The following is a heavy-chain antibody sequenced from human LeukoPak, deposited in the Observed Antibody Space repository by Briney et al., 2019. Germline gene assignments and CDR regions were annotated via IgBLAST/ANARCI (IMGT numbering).Heavy chain of an antibody. CDR1: GGSISSSTYY. CDR2: IYYSGST. Sequence: PSETLSLTCTVSGGSISSSTYYWGWIRQPPGKGLEWIGSIYYSGSTYYNPSLNSRVTISLDTSKNQFSLKLSSVTAADTAVYYCARDDYYYSSGSWEWGQGTLVTVSS. CDR3: ARDDYYYSSGSWE. D-gene: IGHD3-10*01. V-gene: IGHV4-39*07. J-gene: IGHJ4*02.